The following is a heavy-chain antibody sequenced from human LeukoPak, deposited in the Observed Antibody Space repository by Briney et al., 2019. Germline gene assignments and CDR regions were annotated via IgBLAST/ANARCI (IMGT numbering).Heavy chain of an antibody. CDR2: ISAYNGNT. D-gene: IGHD3-3*01. V-gene: IGHV1-18*01. CDR1: GYTFTSYG. CDR3: ARGQGPSTYYDFWSGYQDFDY. Sequence: GASVKVSCKASGYTFTSYGISWVRQAPGQGLEWMGWISAYNGNTNYAQKLQGRVTMTTDTSTSTAYMELRSLRSDDTAVYYCARGQGPSTYYDFWSGYQDFDYWGQGTLVTVSS. J-gene: IGHJ4*02.